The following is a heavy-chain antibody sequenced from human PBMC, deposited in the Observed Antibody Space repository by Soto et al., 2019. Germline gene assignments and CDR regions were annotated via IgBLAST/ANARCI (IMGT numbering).Heavy chain of an antibody. J-gene: IGHJ3*02. V-gene: IGHV3-30*18. CDR2: ISYDGSNK. D-gene: IGHD6-13*01. CDR3: AKDISSSDDAFDI. Sequence: LRLSCAASGFTFSSYGMHWVRQAPGKGLEWVAVISYDGSNKYYADSVKGRFTISRDNSKNTLYLQMNSLRAEDTAVYYCAKDISSSDDAFDIWGQGTMVTVSS. CDR1: GFTFSSYG.